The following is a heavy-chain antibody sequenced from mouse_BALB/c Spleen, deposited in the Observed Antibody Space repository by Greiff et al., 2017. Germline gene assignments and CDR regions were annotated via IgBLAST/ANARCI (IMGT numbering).Heavy chain of an antibody. CDR2: IRLKSNNYAT. V-gene: IGHV6-6*02. CDR1: GFTFSNYW. D-gene: IGHD2-4*01. J-gene: IGHJ3*01. CDR3: TRRGDYDGGFAY. Sequence: EVQLVESGGGLVQPGGSMKLSCVASGFTFSNYWMNWVRQSPEKGLEWVAEIRLKSNNYATHYAESVKGRFTISRDDSKSSVYLQMNNLRAEDTGIYYCTRRGDYDGGFAYWGQGTLVTVSA.